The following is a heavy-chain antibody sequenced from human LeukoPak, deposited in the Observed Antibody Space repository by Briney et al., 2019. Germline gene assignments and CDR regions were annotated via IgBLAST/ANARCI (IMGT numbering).Heavy chain of an antibody. V-gene: IGHV1-69*13. J-gene: IGHJ5*02. Sequence: SVKVSCKASGGTFSSYAVSWVRQAPGQGLEWMGGIIPIFGTANYAQKFQGRVTITADESTSTAYMELSSLRSEDTAVYYCARARSYGYSDWFDPWGQGTLVTVSS. D-gene: IGHD5-18*01. CDR2: IIPIFGTA. CDR3: ARARSYGYSDWFDP. CDR1: GGTFSSYA.